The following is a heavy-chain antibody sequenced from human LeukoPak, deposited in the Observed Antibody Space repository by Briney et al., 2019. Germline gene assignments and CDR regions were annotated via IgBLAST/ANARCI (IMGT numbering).Heavy chain of an antibody. V-gene: IGHV3-23*01. CDR1: GFPFSYFY. Sequence: GGSLRLSCGASGFPFSYFYMRWLRPARGGAVECVSSIPIGGDPIYADSVKGRFSISRDDSENTLYLQMSSLRADDTAVYYCAKDHSGSHYRHDYWGQGTLVTVSS. CDR2: IPIGGDPI. CDR3: AKDHSGSHYRHDY. J-gene: IGHJ4*02. D-gene: IGHD1-26*01.